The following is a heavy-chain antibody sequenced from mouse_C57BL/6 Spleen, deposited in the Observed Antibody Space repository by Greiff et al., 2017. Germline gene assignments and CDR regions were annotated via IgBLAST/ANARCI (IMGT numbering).Heavy chain of an antibody. J-gene: IGHJ4*01. D-gene: IGHD2-5*01. Sequence: EVKLMESGGGLVQPKGSLKLSCAASGFSFNTYAMNWVRQAPGKGLEWVARIRSKSNNYATYYADSVKDRFTISRDDSESMLYLQMNNLKTEDTAMYYCVRHEGPTYYSNYEYYYAMDYWGQGTSVTVSS. CDR2: IRSKSNNYAT. V-gene: IGHV10-1*01. CDR1: GFSFNTYA. CDR3: VRHEGPTYYSNYEYYYAMDY.